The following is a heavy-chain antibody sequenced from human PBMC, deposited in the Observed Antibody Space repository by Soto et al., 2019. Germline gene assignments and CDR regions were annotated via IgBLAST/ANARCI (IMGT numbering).Heavy chain of an antibody. CDR2: ICGSGGGT. D-gene: IGHD2-15*01. V-gene: IGHV3-23*01. Sequence: GGSLRLSCAASGFTFSSYAMSWVRQAPGKGLEWVSGICGSGGGTYYADSVKGRFTISRDNSKNTLWLQMNSLRVEDTAVYFCAKERSGTCYEGIDYWGQGTLVTVSS. CDR3: AKERSGTCYEGIDY. J-gene: IGHJ4*02. CDR1: GFTFSSYA.